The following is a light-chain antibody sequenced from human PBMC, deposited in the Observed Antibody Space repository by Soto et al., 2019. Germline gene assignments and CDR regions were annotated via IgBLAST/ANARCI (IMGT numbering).Light chain of an antibody. CDR2: DAS. Sequence: EIELTQSPATLSLSPGERATLSCRASQSVSSYLAWYQQKPGQAPRLLIYDASNRANGIPARFSGSGSGTDFTLTISSLGPEDCAVYYCQQRSNWPRYTFGQGTKLEIK. V-gene: IGKV3-11*01. CDR1: QSVSSY. CDR3: QQRSNWPRYT. J-gene: IGKJ2*01.